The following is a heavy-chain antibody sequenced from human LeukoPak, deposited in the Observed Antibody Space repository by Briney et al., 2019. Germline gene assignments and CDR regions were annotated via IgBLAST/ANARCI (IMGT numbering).Heavy chain of an antibody. V-gene: IGHV3-23*01. J-gene: IGHJ4*02. CDR3: AKFKGYSYGYSDY. CDR1: GFTFSSYG. Sequence: GGSLRLSCAASGFTFSSYGMSWVRQAPGKGLEWVSSISGSGGSTYYADSVKGRFTISRDNSKNTLYLQMNSLRAEDTAVYYCAKFKGYSYGYSDYWGQGTLVTVSS. D-gene: IGHD5-18*01. CDR2: ISGSGGST.